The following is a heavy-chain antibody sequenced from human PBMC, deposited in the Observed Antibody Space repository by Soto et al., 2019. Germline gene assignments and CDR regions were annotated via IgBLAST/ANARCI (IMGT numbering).Heavy chain of an antibody. J-gene: IGHJ5*02. Sequence: ASVTVSCKASGYTFTSYGISWVRQAPGQGLEWMGWISAYNGNTNYAQKLQGRVTMTTDTSTSTAYMELSSLTSEDTAVYYCAKDRFRNASSGWFDPWGQGTRVTVSS. CDR1: GYTFTSYG. CDR3: AKDRFRNASSGWFDP. D-gene: IGHD1-1*01. V-gene: IGHV1-18*01. CDR2: ISAYNGNT.